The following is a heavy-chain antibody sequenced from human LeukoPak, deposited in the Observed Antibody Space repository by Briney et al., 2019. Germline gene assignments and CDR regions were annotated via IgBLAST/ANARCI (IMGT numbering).Heavy chain of an antibody. Sequence: ASVRVSSKASGYTFTSYGISWVRQAPGQGREWMGWISAYNGKTNYTQKLQGRVTMTTDTSTSTAYMELRSLRSDDTAVYYCARSPQYCGGDCYVDYWGQGSLVTVSS. CDR2: ISAYNGKT. CDR3: ARSPQYCGGDCYVDY. J-gene: IGHJ4*02. CDR1: GYTFTSYG. V-gene: IGHV1-18*01. D-gene: IGHD2-21*02.